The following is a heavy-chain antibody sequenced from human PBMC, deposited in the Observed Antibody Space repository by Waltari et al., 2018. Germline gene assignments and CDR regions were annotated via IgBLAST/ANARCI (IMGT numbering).Heavy chain of an antibody. J-gene: IGHJ4*02. CDR2: INPNSGGT. D-gene: IGHD6-6*01. V-gene: IGHV1-2*02. Sequence: QVQLVQSGAEVKKPGAAVKVSCKASGYTFTGYYMPWVRRAPGQGLEWRAWINPNSGGTNYAQKFQGRVTMTRDTSISTAYMELSRLRSDETAVYYCARAPIPTDWYSSSSEAFDYWGQGTLVTVSS. CDR3: ARAPIPTDWYSSSSEAFDY. CDR1: GYTFTGYY.